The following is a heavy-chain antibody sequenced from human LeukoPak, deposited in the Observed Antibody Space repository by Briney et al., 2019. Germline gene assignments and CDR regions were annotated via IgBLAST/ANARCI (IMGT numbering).Heavy chain of an antibody. J-gene: IGHJ6*02. CDR2: IYYSGST. CDR3: ARVVLGPGYYYGMDV. Sequence: PSETLSLTCTVSGGSISSYYWSWIRQPPGKGLEWVWYIYYSGSTNYNPSLKSRVTISVDTSRNQFSLKLSSVTAADTAVYYCARVVLGPGYYYGMDVWGQGTTVSVSS. CDR1: GGSISSYY. V-gene: IGHV4-59*01.